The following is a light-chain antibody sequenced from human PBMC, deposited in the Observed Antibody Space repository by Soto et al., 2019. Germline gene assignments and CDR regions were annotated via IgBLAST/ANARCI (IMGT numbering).Light chain of an antibody. Sequence: EIVLTQSPGTLSLSPGERATLSCRASQSVSRSFLAWYQQNPGQAPRLLIYGASSRATGIPDRFSGSGSGTDFTLTISRLEPEDFGVYFCQQQDSSPRTFGQGTKGEIK. CDR1: QSVSRSF. CDR2: GAS. V-gene: IGKV3-20*01. J-gene: IGKJ1*01. CDR3: QQQDSSPRT.